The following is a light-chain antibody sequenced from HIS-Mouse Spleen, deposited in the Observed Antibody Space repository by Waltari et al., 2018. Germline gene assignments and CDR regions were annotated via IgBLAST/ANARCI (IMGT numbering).Light chain of an antibody. V-gene: IGLV3-10*01. J-gene: IGLJ2*01. Sequence: SYELTQPPSVSVSPGQTARITCSGDALPKKYAYWYQQKSGQAPVLVTYEDSKRPSGIPERFSGSSSEKMATLTISGAQVEDEADYYCYSTDSSGNHRVFGGGTKLTVL. CDR1: ALPKKY. CDR3: YSTDSSGNHRV. CDR2: EDS.